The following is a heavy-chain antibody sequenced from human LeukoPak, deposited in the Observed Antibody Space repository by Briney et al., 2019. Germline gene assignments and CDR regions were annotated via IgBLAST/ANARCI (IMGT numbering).Heavy chain of an antibody. CDR2: ITWDGVIT. D-gene: IGHD3-10*01. CDR1: GFVFDDYN. V-gene: IGHV3-43*01. Sequence: GGSLRLSCEASGFVFDDYNMHWVRQGPGKGLEWVSLITWDGVITYYADSVKGRFTVSRDNSKNSLYLQMNSLRTEDSALYYCAKDVSGGSYYESVASWGQGTLVTVSS. J-gene: IGHJ5*02. CDR3: AKDVSGGSYYESVAS.